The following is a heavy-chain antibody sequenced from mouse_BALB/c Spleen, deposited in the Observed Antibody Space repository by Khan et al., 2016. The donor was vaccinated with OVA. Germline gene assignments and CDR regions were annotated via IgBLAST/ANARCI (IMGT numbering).Heavy chain of an antibody. J-gene: IGHJ3*01. CDR2: ISSGGDNT. CDR3: ARSNYGTFAY. D-gene: IGHD2-1*01. CDR1: GFTFSSFS. Sequence: EVELVESGGGLVKPEGSLKLSCAASGFTFSSFSMSWVRQTPEKRLEWVATISSGGDNTFYSDSVKGRFTISRDNDKNNLSLQMSSLRSEDTALYYCARSNYGTFAYWGQGTLVTVSA. V-gene: IGHV5-9*03.